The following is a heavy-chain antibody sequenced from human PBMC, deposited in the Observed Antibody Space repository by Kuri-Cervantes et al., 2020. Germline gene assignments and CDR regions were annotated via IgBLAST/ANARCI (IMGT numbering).Heavy chain of an antibody. CDR3: ARSWSSSYYSDS. V-gene: IGHV4-30-4*08. J-gene: IGHJ4*02. CDR2: IYYSGST. CDR1: GGSISSGDYY. D-gene: IGHD6-19*01. Sequence: SETLSLTCTVSGGSISSGDYYWSWIRQPPGKGLEWIGYIYYSGSTYYNPSLKSRVTISVDTSNNQFSLKLDSVSAANTAVYYCARSWSSSYYSDSWGQGALVTVSS.